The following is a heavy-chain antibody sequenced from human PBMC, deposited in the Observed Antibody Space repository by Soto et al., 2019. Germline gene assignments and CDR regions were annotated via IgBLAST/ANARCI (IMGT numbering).Heavy chain of an antibody. J-gene: IGHJ2*01. D-gene: IGHD2-21*02. CDR2: ISSSGSTI. V-gene: IGHV3-11*01. CDR1: GFTFSAYY. Sequence: QVQLVESGGGLVKPGGSLRLSCAASGFTFSAYYMSWIRQAPGKGLEWVSYISSSGSTIYYADSVKGRFTISRDNAKNSLYLQMNSLRAEDTAVYYCARVWEVVTAIEWYFDLWGSGTLVTVSS. CDR3: ARVWEVVTAIEWYFDL.